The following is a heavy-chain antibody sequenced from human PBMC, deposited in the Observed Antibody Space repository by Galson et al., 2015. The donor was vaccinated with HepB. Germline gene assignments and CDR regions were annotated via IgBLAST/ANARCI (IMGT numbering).Heavy chain of an antibody. D-gene: IGHD6-19*01. CDR3: ARRSSSGWYGNYFDY. CDR2: IYYSGST. J-gene: IGHJ4*02. V-gene: IGHV4-59*08. Sequence: SLTCTVSGGSISSYYWSWIRQPPGKGLEWIGYIYYSGSTNYNPSLKSRVTISVDTSKNQFSLKLSSVTAADTAVYYCARRSSSGWYGNYFDYWGQGTLVTVSS. CDR1: GGSISSYY.